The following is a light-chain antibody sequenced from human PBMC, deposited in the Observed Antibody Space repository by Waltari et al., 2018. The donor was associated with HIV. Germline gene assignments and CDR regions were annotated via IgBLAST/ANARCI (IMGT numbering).Light chain of an antibody. CDR1: SSDVGDSKY. J-gene: IGLJ3*02. CDR2: EVN. V-gene: IGLV2-14*01. CDR3: SSYTTSSTVV. Sequence: QSALTQPASVSGSPGQSITISCTATSSDVGDSKYVSWYQQYPGKAPKLMFYEVNNRPSGVSNRFSGSKSGHTASLTISGLQTEDEGDYYCSSYTTSSTVVFGGGTKLTVL.